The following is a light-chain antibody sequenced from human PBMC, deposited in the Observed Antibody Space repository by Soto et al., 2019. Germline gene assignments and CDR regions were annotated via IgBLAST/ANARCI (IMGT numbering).Light chain of an antibody. CDR2: GAS. V-gene: IGKV3-15*01. CDR1: QSVNSN. J-gene: IGKJ4*01. CDR3: QQYKNWPPVT. Sequence: ETVMTQSPATLSVALGERATLSCRAIQSVNSNLAWYQQKPCHAPRLLIYGASIRATSVPARFSGSGSGTDFTLTISSLQPEDFAVYFCQQYKNWPPVTFGGGTKVEIK.